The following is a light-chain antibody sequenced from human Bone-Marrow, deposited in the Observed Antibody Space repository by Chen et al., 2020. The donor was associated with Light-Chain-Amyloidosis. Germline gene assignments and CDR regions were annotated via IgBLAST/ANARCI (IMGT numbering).Light chain of an antibody. CDR3: QQFKSYSRT. J-gene: IGKJ1*01. CDR1: QGISSA. CDR2: DAS. V-gene: IGKV1-13*02. Sequence: AIQLTQSPSSLSASVGDRVTITCRASQGISSALAWYQQKPGKAPKLLIYDASSLESGVPSRFSGSGSGTDITLTISSLQPEDFAKYYCQQFKSYSRTFGQGTKVEIK.